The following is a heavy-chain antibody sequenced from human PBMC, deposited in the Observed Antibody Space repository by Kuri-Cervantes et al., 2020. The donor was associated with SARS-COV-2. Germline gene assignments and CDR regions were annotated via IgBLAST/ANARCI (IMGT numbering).Heavy chain of an antibody. Sequence: ASVKVSCKASGYTFTGYYIHWVRQAPGQGLEWMGWINPNSGGTNYAQNFQGWVTMTRDTSISTAYMELSRLRSGDTAVYYCARGMVRGIIQYYYYAMDVWGQGTTVNVSS. J-gene: IGHJ6*02. D-gene: IGHD3-10*01. CDR3: ARGMVRGIIQYYYYAMDV. CDR2: INPNSGGT. V-gene: IGHV1-2*04. CDR1: GYTFTGYY.